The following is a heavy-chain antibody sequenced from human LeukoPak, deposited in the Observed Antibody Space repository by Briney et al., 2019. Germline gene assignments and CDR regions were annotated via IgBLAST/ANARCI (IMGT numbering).Heavy chain of an antibody. CDR3: ARGSRGGYYYGSGSYLNY. CDR1: GFTFKNYA. Sequence: PGGSLRLSCADSGFTFKNYAMNWVRQAPGKGLEWVSVIYSGGSTYYSDSVKGRFTISRGNSKNTLYLQMNSLRAEDTAVYYCARGSRGGYYYGSGSYLNYWGQGTLVTVSS. CDR2: IYSGGST. V-gene: IGHV3-66*01. J-gene: IGHJ4*02. D-gene: IGHD3-10*01.